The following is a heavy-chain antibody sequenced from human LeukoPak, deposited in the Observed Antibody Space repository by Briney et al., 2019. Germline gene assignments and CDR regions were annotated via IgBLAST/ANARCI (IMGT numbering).Heavy chain of an antibody. D-gene: IGHD1-26*01. Sequence: PGGSLRLSCAASGFTFSSHDMNWVRQAPGKGLEWVSYISSRSSTIYYADSVKGRFTISRDNAKNTLSLQMNSLRAEDTAVYYCARVGGSNAFDIWGQGTMVIVSS. CDR2: ISSRSSTI. CDR1: GFTFSSHD. CDR3: ARVGGSNAFDI. J-gene: IGHJ3*02. V-gene: IGHV3-48*04.